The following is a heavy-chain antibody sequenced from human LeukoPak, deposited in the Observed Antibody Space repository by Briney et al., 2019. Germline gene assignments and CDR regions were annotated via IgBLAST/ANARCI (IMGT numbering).Heavy chain of an antibody. CDR2: ISGSGGST. J-gene: IGHJ4*02. Sequence: PGGSLRLSCAGSGFTFSDSAMSWVRQAPGRGLEWVSGISGSGGSTYYADSVKGRFTISRDNSKNTLYLQMNSLRAEDTAVYYCAKPRDGVDYWGQGTLVTVSS. V-gene: IGHV3-23*01. CDR1: GFTFSDSA. CDR3: AKPRDGVDY.